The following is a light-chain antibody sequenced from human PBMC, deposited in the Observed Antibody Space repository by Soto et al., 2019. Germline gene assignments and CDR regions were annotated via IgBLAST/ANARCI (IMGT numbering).Light chain of an antibody. J-gene: IGKJ1*01. V-gene: IGKV3-20*01. CDR2: GAS. CDR3: QQYGSPPVT. CDR1: QSVSSSY. Sequence: EIVLTQSPGTLSLSPGERATLSCRASQSVSSSYLAWYQQKPGQAPRLLIDGASSRATGIPDRFSGSGSGTDFTLTISRLEPEDFAMYYCQQYGSPPVTFGQGTKVEIK.